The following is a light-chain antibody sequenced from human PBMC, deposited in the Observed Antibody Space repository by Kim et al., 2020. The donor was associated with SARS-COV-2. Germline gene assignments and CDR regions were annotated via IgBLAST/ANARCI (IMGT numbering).Light chain of an antibody. CDR3: NSRDSSGNRVV. CDR2: AKN. CDR1: SLRSYY. V-gene: IGLV3-19*01. Sequence: SSELTQDPAVSVALGQTVRITCQGDSLRSYYASWYQQKPGQAPVLVIYAKNNRPSGIPDRFSGSSSGDTASLTITGAQAKDEADYYCNSRDSSGNRVVFG. J-gene: IGLJ2*01.